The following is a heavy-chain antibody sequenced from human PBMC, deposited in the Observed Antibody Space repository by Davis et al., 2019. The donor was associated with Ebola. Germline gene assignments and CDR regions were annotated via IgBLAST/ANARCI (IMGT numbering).Heavy chain of an antibody. CDR3: ANNYGGNSVFDY. J-gene: IGHJ4*02. CDR1: GFTFSSYA. CDR2: ISGSGGST. D-gene: IGHD4-23*01. V-gene: IGHV3-23*01. Sequence: PGGSLRLSCAASGFTFSSYAMHWVRQAPGKGLEWVSAISGSGGSTYYADSVKGRFTISRDNSKNTLYLQMNSLRAEDTAVYYCANNYGGNSVFDYWGQGTLVTVSS.